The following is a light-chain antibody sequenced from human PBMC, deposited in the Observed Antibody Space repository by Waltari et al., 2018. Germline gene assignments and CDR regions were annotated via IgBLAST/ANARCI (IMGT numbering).Light chain of an antibody. J-gene: IGKJ2*01. Sequence: ELVMTQSPVTMSVSPGEGVSLYCTASESVGTDVAWYRHKPGQPPRLLIYFGSTRATGVPARISGSGSGTDFSLTISSLESEDFAFYYCQQSRQWPRRTFGQGTKLE. CDR1: ESVGTD. V-gene: IGKV3D-15*01. CDR3: QQSRQWPRRT. CDR2: FGS.